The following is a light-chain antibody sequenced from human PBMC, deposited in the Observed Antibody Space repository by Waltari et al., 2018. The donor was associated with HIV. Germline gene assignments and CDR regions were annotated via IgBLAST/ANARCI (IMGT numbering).Light chain of an antibody. V-gene: IGLV2-14*01. CDR1: TSDVDTYNY. CDR3: GSYTTSSTPWV. CDR2: EVT. Sequence: QSALTQPASVSGSPGQSITISSPGTTSDVDTYNYVSWYQQHPGKAPKLLIYEVTNRPSGVSSRFSGSKSGKTASLTISGLQAEDEADYYCGSYTTSSTPWVFGGGTKLTVL. J-gene: IGLJ3*02.